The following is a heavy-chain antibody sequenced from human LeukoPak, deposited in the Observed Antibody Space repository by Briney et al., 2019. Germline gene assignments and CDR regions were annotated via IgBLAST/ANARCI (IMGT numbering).Heavy chain of an antibody. V-gene: IGHV1-46*01. CDR1: GYTFTSYY. CDR2: INPSGGST. J-gene: IGHJ5*02. D-gene: IGHD3-10*01. CDR3: ARENRFGELLFPARGFDP. Sequence: ASVKVSCKASGYTFTSYYMHWVRQAPGQGLEWMGIINPSGGSTSYAQKFRGRVTMTRDMSTSTVYMELSSLRSEDTAVYYCARENRFGELLFPARGFDPWGQGTLVTVSS.